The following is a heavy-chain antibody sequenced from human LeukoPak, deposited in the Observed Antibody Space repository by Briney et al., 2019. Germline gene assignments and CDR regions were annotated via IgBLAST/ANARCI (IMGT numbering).Heavy chain of an antibody. CDR3: ARGPSSPDY. Sequence: PGGSLRLSCAASGFTSSTYEMNWVRQAPGKGLEWVSYISTSGGTMYYADSVKGRFTISRDNAKNSLYLQMNSLRAEDTAVYYCARGPSSPDYWGQGTLVTASS. CDR2: ISTSGGTM. CDR1: GFTSSTYE. V-gene: IGHV3-48*03. D-gene: IGHD2-2*01. J-gene: IGHJ4*02.